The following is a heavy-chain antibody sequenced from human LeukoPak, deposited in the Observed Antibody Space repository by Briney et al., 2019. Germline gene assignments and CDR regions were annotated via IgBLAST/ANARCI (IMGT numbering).Heavy chain of an antibody. Sequence: KSSETLSLTCTVSGGSVSSYYWGWIRQPAGKGLEWIGRIYTSGSTNYNPSLKGRVTMSVDTSKNQFSLKLSSVTAADTAVYYCARDGSGSSYDYWGQGALVTVSS. J-gene: IGHJ4*02. CDR3: ARDGSGSSYDY. D-gene: IGHD3-10*01. V-gene: IGHV4-4*07. CDR1: GGSVSSYY. CDR2: IYTSGST.